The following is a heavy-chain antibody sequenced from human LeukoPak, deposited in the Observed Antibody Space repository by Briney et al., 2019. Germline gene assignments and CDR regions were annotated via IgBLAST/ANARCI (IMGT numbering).Heavy chain of an antibody. CDR3: ARXDXXFXX. V-gene: IGHV3-7*01. Sequence: GGSLRLSCVASGLTFGSHWMSWVRQAPAKGLEWVANIKQDASVKQYVDSVKGRFTISRDNAKNSLYLQMTSLRAEDTAVYYCARXDXXFXXWGQGXMVTVSS. CDR2: IKQDASVK. CDR1: GLTFGSHW. J-gene: IGHJ3*02.